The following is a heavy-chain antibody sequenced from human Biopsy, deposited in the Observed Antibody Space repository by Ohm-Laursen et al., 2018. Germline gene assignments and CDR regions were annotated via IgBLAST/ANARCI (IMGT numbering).Heavy chain of an antibody. D-gene: IGHD5-24*01. CDR2: VKASDGTK. V-gene: IGHV1-46*01. CDR1: GFTFTQFF. Sequence: GASVKVSCKASGFTFTQFFIHWIRQAPGQGLVWMGVVKASDGTKRYAHELQGRVTMTRDTSTNTAYVELSSLTYEDTATYYCTREADYNFVIEPPGGHWGQGTPVTVSS. J-gene: IGHJ4*02. CDR3: TREADYNFVIEPPGGH.